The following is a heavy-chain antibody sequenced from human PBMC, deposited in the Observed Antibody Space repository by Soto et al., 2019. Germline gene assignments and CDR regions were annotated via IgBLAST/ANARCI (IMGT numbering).Heavy chain of an antibody. J-gene: IGHJ3*02. CDR2: INHSGST. V-gene: IGHV4-34*01. CDR3: ARTSPSVSSGWYTRAFDI. CDR1: GGSFSGYY. Sequence: QVQLQQWGAGLLKPSETLSLTCAVYGGSFSGYYWSWIRQPPGKGLEWIGEINHSGSTNYNPSLKSRVTISVDTSKNQFSLKLSSGTAADTAVYYCARTSPSVSSGWYTRAFDIWGQGTMVTVSS. D-gene: IGHD6-19*01.